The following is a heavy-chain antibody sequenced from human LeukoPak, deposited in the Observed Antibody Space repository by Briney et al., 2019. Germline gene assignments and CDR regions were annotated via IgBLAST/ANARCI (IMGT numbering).Heavy chain of an antibody. CDR3: ARRMITTSDTFDL. V-gene: IGHV4-59*01. J-gene: IGHJ3*01. CDR2: IFHSGTI. D-gene: IGHD3-16*01. Sequence: SETLSLTCSVSGDSLNKNFWSWTLQPPGKGLEWIGYIFHSGTINYSPSLKSRVSISLDASKNQFSLMLTSVTSADTAVYYCARRMITTSDTFDLWGQGTMVTVAS. CDR1: GDSLNKNF.